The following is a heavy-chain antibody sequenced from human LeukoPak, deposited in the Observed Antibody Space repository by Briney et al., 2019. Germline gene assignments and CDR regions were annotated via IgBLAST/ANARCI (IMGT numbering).Heavy chain of an antibody. CDR1: GFTFSSYS. V-gene: IGHV3-21*01. J-gene: IGHJ5*02. Sequence: PGGSLRLSCAASGFTFSSYSMNWVRQAPGKGLEWVSSISSSSSYIYYADPVKGRFTISRDNAKNSLYLQMNSLRAEDTAVYYCARDEDVGVLLWFGPNWFDPWGQGTLVTVSS. D-gene: IGHD3-10*01. CDR2: ISSSSSYI. CDR3: ARDEDVGVLLWFGPNWFDP.